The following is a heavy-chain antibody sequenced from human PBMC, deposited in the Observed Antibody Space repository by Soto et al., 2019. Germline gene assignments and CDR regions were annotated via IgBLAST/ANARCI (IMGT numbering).Heavy chain of an antibody. D-gene: IGHD6-6*01. CDR2: IIPIFGTA. CDR3: ARLSAEYSSSQYYYYGMDV. J-gene: IGHJ6*02. Sequence: QVQLVQSGAEVKKPGSSVKVSCKASGGTFSSYAISWVRQAPGQGLEWMGGIIPIFGTANYAQKFQGRVTITADESTRTAYMELSSLRSEDTAVYYCARLSAEYSSSQYYYYGMDVWGQGTTVTVS. CDR1: GGTFSSYA. V-gene: IGHV1-69*01.